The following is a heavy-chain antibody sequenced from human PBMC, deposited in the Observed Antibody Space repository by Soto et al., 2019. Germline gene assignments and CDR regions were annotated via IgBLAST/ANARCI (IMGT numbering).Heavy chain of an antibody. Sequence: GVSLRLSCAASGFTFSSYGMHWVRQAPGKGLEWVAVISYDGSNKYYADSVKGRFTISRDNSKNTLYLQMNSLRAEDTAVYYCAKQTIVGARVYYYYGMDVWGQGTTVTVSS. CDR1: GFTFSSYG. CDR3: AKQTIVGARVYYYYGMDV. J-gene: IGHJ6*02. V-gene: IGHV3-30*18. CDR2: ISYDGSNK. D-gene: IGHD1-26*01.